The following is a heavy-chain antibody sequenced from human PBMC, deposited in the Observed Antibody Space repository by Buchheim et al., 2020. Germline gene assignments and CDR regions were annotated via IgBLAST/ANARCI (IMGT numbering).Heavy chain of an antibody. D-gene: IGHD1-1*01. Sequence: VQLVESGGGLVQPGGSLRLSCAASGFTFSDLWMHWVRQTPGKGLMWVSRINSDGISTFYGESVKGRFTVSRDNAKNTLYLKMNSLRAEDTGVYYCARDPLLNGGTLDYWGQGT. J-gene: IGHJ4*02. CDR1: GFTFSDLW. CDR2: INSDGIST. CDR3: ARDPLLNGGTLDY. V-gene: IGHV3-74*01.